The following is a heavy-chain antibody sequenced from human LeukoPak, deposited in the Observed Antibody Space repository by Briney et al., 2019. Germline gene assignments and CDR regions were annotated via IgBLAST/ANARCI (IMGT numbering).Heavy chain of an antibody. CDR1: GFTFSTYA. J-gene: IGHJ4*02. Sequence: PGGSLRLSCTASGFTFSTYAMTWVRQAPGKGLEWVSSISGGAGSTYYADSVKGRSTISRANSENTLYLQMNSLRAEDTAVYYCAGGGYGDYSYPDWGQGTLVTVSS. CDR2: ISGGAGST. D-gene: IGHD4-17*01. CDR3: AGGGYGDYSYPD. V-gene: IGHV3-23*01.